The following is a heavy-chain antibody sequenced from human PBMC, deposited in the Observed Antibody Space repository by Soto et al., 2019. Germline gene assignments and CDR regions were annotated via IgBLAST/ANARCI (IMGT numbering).Heavy chain of an antibody. D-gene: IGHD3-3*01. CDR1: GFTFSSYS. J-gene: IGHJ5*02. V-gene: IGHV3-23*01. Sequence: GGSLRLSCAASGFTFSSYSMNWVRQAPGKGLEWVSAISGSGGSTYYADSVKGRFTISRDNSKNTLYLQMNSLRAEDTAVYYCVAFWSGYYIPWFDPWGQGTLVTVSS. CDR3: VAFWSGYYIPWFDP. CDR2: ISGSGGST.